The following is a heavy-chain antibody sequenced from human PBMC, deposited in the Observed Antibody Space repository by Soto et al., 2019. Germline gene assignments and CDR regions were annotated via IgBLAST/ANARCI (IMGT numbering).Heavy chain of an antibody. J-gene: IGHJ6*02. CDR1: GGSFGGYY. D-gene: IGHD3-22*01. Sequence: QVQLQESGPGLVKPSETLSLTCSVSGGSFGGYYWSWIRQPPGKGLEWIGYVYYSGSTDYNPSLKSRVTISIDTSTNQFSLQLTSVTAADTAVYYCARAVVVGAGTQTYYYYGMDVWGQGTTVTVSS. CDR3: ARAVVVGAGTQTYYYYGMDV. CDR2: VYYSGST. V-gene: IGHV4-59*01.